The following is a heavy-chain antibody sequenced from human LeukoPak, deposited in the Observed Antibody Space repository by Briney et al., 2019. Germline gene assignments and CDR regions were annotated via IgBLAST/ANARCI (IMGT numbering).Heavy chain of an antibody. CDR2: ISSSSSYI. V-gene: IGHV3-21*01. CDR1: GFTFSSYS. J-gene: IGHJ6*02. Sequence: GGSLRLSCAASGFTFSSYSMNWVRQAPGKGLEWVSSISSSSSYIYYADSVKGRFTISRDNAKNSLYLQMNSLRAEDTAVYYCASYQSSGDGMDVWGQGTTVTVSS. D-gene: IGHD2-2*01. CDR3: ASYQSSGDGMDV.